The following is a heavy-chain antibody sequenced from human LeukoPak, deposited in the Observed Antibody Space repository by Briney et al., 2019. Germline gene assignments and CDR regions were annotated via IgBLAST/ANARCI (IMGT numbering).Heavy chain of an antibody. D-gene: IGHD2-2*01. Sequence: SETLSLTCTVSGGSISSYYWSWIRQPPGKGLGWIGYIYYSGSTNYNPSLKSRLTMSIDTSKNQFSLKLSSVTAADTAVYYCARWSGYALDWGQGTLVTVSS. V-gene: IGHV4-59*01. CDR3: ARWSGYALD. CDR2: IYYSGST. CDR1: GGSISSYY. J-gene: IGHJ4*02.